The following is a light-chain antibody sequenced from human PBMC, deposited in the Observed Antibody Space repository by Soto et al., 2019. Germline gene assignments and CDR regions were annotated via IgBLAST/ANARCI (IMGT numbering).Light chain of an antibody. CDR3: SSYTSSSTWV. Sequence: QAVVTQPASVSGSPGQSITISCTGTSSDVGGYNYVSWYQHHPGKAPKLMIYDVSNRPSGVSNRFSGSKSGNTASLTISGLQAEDEADYYCSSYTSSSTWVFGGGTQLTVL. V-gene: IGLV2-14*03. CDR2: DVS. CDR1: SSDVGGYNY. J-gene: IGLJ3*02.